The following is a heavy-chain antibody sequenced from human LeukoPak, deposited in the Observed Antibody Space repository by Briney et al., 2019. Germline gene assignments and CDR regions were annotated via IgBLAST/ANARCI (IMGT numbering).Heavy chain of an antibody. J-gene: IGHJ2*01. CDR3: ARDQGSMIVVRTTYWYFDL. CDR2: INQDGSEI. CDR1: AFTFSNYW. D-gene: IGHD3-22*01. Sequence: PGGSLRLSCAASAFTFSNYWMSWVRQAPGKGLEWVANINQDGSEIYYVDSVKGRFTISRDNAKNSLYLQINSVRADDTAVYYCARDQGSMIVVRTTYWYFDLWGRGTLVTVSS. V-gene: IGHV3-7*01.